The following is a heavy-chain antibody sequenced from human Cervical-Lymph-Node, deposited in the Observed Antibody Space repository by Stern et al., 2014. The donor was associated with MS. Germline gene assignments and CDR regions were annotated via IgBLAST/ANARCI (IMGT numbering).Heavy chain of an antibody. CDR1: GFTFSSYA. CDR2: ISYDGSNN. Sequence: VQLGASGGGVVQPGRSLRLSWAASGFTFSSYAMPWVRPAQGKGLEWLAVISYDGSNNYYADSVKGRFTISRDNSKNTLYLQMNSLRAEDTAVYYCARGNAASFDYWGQGTLVTVSS. V-gene: IGHV3-30*01. D-gene: IGHD4-11*01. CDR3: ARGNAASFDY. J-gene: IGHJ4*02.